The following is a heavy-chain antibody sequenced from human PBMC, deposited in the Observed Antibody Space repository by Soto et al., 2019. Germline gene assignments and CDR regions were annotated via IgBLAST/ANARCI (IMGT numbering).Heavy chain of an antibody. V-gene: IGHV1-69*02. CDR3: GSSYSSSWYYFDY. CDR2: IIPILGIA. CDR1: GGTFSSYT. Sequence: ASVKVSCKASGGTFSSYTISWVRQAPGQGLEWMGRIIPILGIANYAQKFQGRVTITADKSTSTAYMELSSLRSEDTAVYYCGSSYSSSWYYFDYWGQGTLVTVSS. J-gene: IGHJ4*02. D-gene: IGHD6-13*01.